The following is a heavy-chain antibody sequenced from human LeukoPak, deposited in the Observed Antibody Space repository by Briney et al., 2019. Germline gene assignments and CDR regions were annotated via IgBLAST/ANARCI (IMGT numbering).Heavy chain of an antibody. J-gene: IGHJ4*02. V-gene: IGHV7-4-1*02. CDR1: GYTFTSYA. CDR3: ARANYDYVWGSYRHYYFDY. D-gene: IGHD3-16*02. CDR2: INTNTGNP. Sequence: ASVKVSCKASGYTFTSYAMNWVRQAPGRGLEWMGWINTNTGNPTYAQGFTGRFVFSLDTSVSTACLQISSLKAEDTAVYYCARANYDYVWGSYRHYYFDYWGQGTLVTVSS.